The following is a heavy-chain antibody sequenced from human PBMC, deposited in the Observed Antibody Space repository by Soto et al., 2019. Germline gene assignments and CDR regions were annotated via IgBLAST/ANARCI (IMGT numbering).Heavy chain of an antibody. D-gene: IGHD2-2*01. V-gene: IGHV4-34*01. CDR2: INHSGST. CDR3: AREEVPQWFTRGYYGMDV. J-gene: IGHJ6*02. Sequence: VQLQQWGAGLVRPSETLSLTCAVYGGSFSGYYWTWIRQPPGKGLEWIGDINHSGSTNYNSSLKSRVTISVDTSNNQLSLKLRSVTAADTAVYYCAREEVPQWFTRGYYGMDVWGQGTTVTVSS. CDR1: GGSFSGYY.